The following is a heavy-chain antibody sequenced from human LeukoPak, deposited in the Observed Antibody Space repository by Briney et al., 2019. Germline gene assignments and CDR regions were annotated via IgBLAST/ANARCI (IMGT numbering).Heavy chain of an antibody. Sequence: GGSLRLSCAASGFTFNSYAMSWVRQAPGRGLEWVSTINGAGDVRDYADSVKGRFTISRDNPKNTLYLQMNSLTAEDTAEYYCAKGYFGSGKFFAPWGQGTPVTVSS. J-gene: IGHJ5*02. CDR3: AKGYFGSGKFFAP. V-gene: IGHV3-23*01. CDR2: INGAGDVR. D-gene: IGHD3-10*01. CDR1: GFTFNSYA.